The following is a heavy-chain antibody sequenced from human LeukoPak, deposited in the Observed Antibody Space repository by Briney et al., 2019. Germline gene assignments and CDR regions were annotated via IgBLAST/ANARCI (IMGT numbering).Heavy chain of an antibody. CDR3: ATQRREQQLGGDY. Sequence: SETLSLTCAVYGGSFSGYYWSWTRQPPGKGLEWIGEINHSGSTNYNPSLKSRVTISVDTSKNQFSLKLSSVTAADTAVYYCATQRREQQLGGDYWGQGTLVTVSS. V-gene: IGHV4-34*01. CDR1: GGSFSGYY. J-gene: IGHJ4*02. D-gene: IGHD6-13*01. CDR2: INHSGST.